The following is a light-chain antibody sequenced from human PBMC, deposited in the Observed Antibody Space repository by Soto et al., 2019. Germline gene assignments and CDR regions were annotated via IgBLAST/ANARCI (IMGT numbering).Light chain of an antibody. J-gene: IGKJ1*01. CDR1: QSISSW. Sequence: VPMTQSGSTVSANIRDRGTINCRASQSISSWLAWYQQKPGKAPKLLIYKASTLKSGVPSRFSGSGSGTEFTLTISSLQPDDFATYYCQLYNSYSEAFGQGTKVDVK. CDR3: QLYNSYSEA. V-gene: IGKV1-5*03. CDR2: KAS.